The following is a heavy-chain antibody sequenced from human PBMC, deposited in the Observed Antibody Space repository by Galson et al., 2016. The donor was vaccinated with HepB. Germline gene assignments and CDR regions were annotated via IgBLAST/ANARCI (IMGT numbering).Heavy chain of an antibody. D-gene: IGHD4-17*01. CDR1: GGSFSTYA. CDR2: IIPMFLRE. CDR3: ARVSVTNGWFDP. V-gene: IGHV1-69*13. J-gene: IGHJ5*02. Sequence: SVKVSCKASGGSFSTYAINWVRQAPGQGLEWMGGIIPMFLRERYAHSFQGRVTFTADESTSTGYMDLTGLRSEDTAVYYCARVSVTNGWFDPWGQGTLVTVSS.